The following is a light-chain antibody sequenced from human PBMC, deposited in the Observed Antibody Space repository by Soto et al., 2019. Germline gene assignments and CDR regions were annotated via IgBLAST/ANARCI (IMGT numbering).Light chain of an antibody. V-gene: IGKV1-39*01. CDR1: QSISSY. Sequence: DIQMTQTPCSLSASEGDRVAITCRASQSISSYLNWYQQKPGKAPKLLIYAASSLQSGVPSRFSGSGSGTDFTLTISSLQPEDFATYYCQQSYSTPWTFGQGSKVDIK. CDR3: QQSYSTPWT. J-gene: IGKJ1*01. CDR2: AAS.